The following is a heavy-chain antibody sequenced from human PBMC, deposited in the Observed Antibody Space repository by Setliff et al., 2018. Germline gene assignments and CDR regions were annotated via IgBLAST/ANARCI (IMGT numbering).Heavy chain of an antibody. D-gene: IGHD4-17*01. V-gene: IGHV3-30*04. J-gene: IGHJ5*02. CDR3: ARDPNGDFVGAFDP. CDR1: GFTFSSYA. CDR2: ISYEGIDK. Sequence: PGGSLRLSCAASGFTFSSYALYWVRQAPGKGLEWVTLISYEGIDKYYADSVKGRFTVSRDNSKNTLYLQMNSLRAEDTASYFCARDPNGDFVGAFDPWDQGILVTVSS.